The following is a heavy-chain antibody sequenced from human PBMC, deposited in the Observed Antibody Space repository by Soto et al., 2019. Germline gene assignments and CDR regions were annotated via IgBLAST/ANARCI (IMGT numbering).Heavy chain of an antibody. CDR3: ARDYYGSGSYRSPDY. CDR2: INPSGGST. J-gene: IGHJ4*02. D-gene: IGHD3-10*01. V-gene: IGHV1-46*03. Sequence: GASVKVSCKASGGNFSSYSISWVRQAPGQGLEWMGIINPSGGSTSYAQKFQGRVTMTRDPSTSTVYMELSSLRSEDTAVYYCARDYYGSGSYRSPDYWGQGTLVTVSS. CDR1: GGNFSSYS.